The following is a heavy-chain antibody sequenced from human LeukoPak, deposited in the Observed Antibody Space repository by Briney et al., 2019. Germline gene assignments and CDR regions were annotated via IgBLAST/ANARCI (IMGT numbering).Heavy chain of an antibody. CDR3: AKSYDISRFYPY. J-gene: IGHJ4*02. CDR2: ITGTGGRT. Sequence: GGSLRLSCAGFGFTFSNYAMSWVRQAPGRGLEWVSAITGTGGRTFYADSVKGRFTISRDNSQNTLYLQMDSLTVEDTAVYYCAKSYDISRFYPYWGQGTLVTVSS. D-gene: IGHD3-22*01. V-gene: IGHV3-23*01. CDR1: GFTFSNYA.